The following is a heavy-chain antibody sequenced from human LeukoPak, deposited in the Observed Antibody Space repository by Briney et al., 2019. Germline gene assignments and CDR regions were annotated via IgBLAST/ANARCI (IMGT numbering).Heavy chain of an antibody. J-gene: IGHJ4*02. CDR2: INHSGST. Sequence: SETLSLTCAVYGGSLSGYYWSWIRQPPGKGLEWIGEINHSGSTNYNPSLKSRVTISVDTSKNQFSLKLSSVTAADTAVYYCARGGVYYDSSGYYSNFDYWGQGTLVTVSS. D-gene: IGHD3-22*01. V-gene: IGHV4-34*01. CDR1: GGSLSGYY. CDR3: ARGGVYYDSSGYYSNFDY.